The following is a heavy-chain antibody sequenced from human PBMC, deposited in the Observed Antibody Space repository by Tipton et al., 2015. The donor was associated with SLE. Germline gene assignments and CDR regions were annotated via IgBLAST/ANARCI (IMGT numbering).Heavy chain of an antibody. CDR3: ARAPGLDRDYYYYYCMDV. Sequence: TLSLTCAVYGGSFSGYYWSWIRQPPGKGLEWIGEINHSGGTNYNPSLKSRVTISVDTSKHQFSLKLSSVTTADTAVYYCARAPGLDRDYYYYYCMDVWSKGTTVTVSS. J-gene: IGHJ6*03. V-gene: IGHV4-34*01. CDR2: INHSGGT. CDR1: GGSFSGYY. D-gene: IGHD3/OR15-3a*01.